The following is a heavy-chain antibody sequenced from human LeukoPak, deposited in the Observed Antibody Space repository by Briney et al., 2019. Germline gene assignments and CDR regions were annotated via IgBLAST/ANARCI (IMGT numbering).Heavy chain of an antibody. J-gene: IGHJ4*02. D-gene: IGHD6-19*01. V-gene: IGHV3-48*03. CDR3: ARVSDISVAAYFDY. CDR1: GFTFSSYE. Sequence: GGSLRLSCAASGFTFSSYEMNWVRQAPGKGLEWVSYISSSGSTIYYADSVKGRFTISRDNARNSLYLQMNSLRAEDTALYYCARVSDISVAAYFDYWGQGTLVTVSS. CDR2: ISSSGSTI.